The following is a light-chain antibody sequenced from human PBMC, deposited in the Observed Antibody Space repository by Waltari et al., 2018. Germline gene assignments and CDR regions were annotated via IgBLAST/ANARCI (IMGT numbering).Light chain of an antibody. J-gene: IGKJ5*01. CDR2: KVS. CDR1: QTLVYTDGISY. V-gene: IGKV2-30*01. CDR3: MQATHWPVT. Sequence: DVGLTQSPLSLPVTLGQPASISCRSSQTLVYTDGISYLNWFHQRPGQAPRRLIYKVSNRDSGVPDRLSGSWSGTDFTLMISSVEADDVGVYFCMQATHWPVTFGQGTRLEIK.